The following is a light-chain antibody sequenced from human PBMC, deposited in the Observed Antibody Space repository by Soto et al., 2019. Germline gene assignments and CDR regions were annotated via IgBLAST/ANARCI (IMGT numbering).Light chain of an antibody. J-gene: IGKJ1*01. Sequence: DIQMTQSPSSLSASVGDRVTITCRASQSISSYLNWYQQKPGEAPKLLIHAASSLQSGVPARFSGSGSGTDFTLAISSLQPEDFATYYCQQSFISPRTFGLGTKVEIK. CDR1: QSISSY. CDR2: AAS. V-gene: IGKV1-39*01. CDR3: QQSFISPRT.